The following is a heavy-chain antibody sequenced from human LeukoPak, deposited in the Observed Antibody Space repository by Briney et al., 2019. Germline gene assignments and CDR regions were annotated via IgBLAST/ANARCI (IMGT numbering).Heavy chain of an antibody. CDR1: GFTVSNNY. J-gene: IGHJ3*02. D-gene: IGHD1-14*01. CDR3: ARGARTLSDAFDI. V-gene: IGHV3-53*04. Sequence: GGSLRLSCAASGFTVSNNYMTWFRQAPGKGLEWFSVIYGGGSTDHADSVKGRFSISRLNSKNTLYLQMNSLRDEDTAMYYCARGARTLSDAFDIWGQGTMVTVSA. CDR2: IYGGGST.